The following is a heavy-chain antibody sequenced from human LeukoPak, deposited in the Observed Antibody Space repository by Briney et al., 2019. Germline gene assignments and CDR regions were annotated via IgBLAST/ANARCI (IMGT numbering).Heavy chain of an antibody. Sequence: PSETLSLTCTVSGGSISSYYWSWIRQPLGKGLEWIGYTYYSGSTNYNPSLKSRVTISVDTSKNQFSLKLSSVTAADTAVYYCARHGCGSRRCGFDYWGQGTLVTVSS. CDR2: TYYSGST. D-gene: IGHD2-15*01. CDR3: ARHGCGSRRCGFDY. V-gene: IGHV4-59*08. CDR1: GGSISSYY. J-gene: IGHJ4*02.